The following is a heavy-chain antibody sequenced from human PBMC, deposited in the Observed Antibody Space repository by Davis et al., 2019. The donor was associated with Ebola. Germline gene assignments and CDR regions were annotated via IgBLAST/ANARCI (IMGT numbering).Heavy chain of an antibody. D-gene: IGHD1-26*01. CDR2: IISNSGGT. V-gene: IGHV1-2*06. Sequence: ASVKVSCKASGYTFTGYNMHWVRQAPGQGLEWMGRIISNSGGTNYAQKFQGRVTMTRDTSISTAYMELSRLISDDTAMYYCATLGPVGSSRRDFDYWGQGTMVTVSS. J-gene: IGHJ4*02. CDR3: ATLGPVGSSRRDFDY. CDR1: GYTFTGYN.